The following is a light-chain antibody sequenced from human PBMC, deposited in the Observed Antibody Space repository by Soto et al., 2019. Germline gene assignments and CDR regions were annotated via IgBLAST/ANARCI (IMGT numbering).Light chain of an antibody. V-gene: IGKV3-15*01. Sequence: EIVMTQSPVTLSMSPGERATLSCRASQNVSNNLVWYQQKPGQAPRLLIYGASTRATGIPARFSGRGSGTDFTLTSSSLQSEDVAVYSCQQYHNWPRTFGPGTKVELK. CDR1: QNVSNN. CDR2: GAS. CDR3: QQYHNWPRT. J-gene: IGKJ3*01.